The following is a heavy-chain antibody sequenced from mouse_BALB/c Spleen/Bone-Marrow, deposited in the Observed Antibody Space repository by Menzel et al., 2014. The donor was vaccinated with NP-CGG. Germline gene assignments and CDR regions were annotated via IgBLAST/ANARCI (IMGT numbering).Heavy chain of an antibody. V-gene: IGHV14-3*02. CDR3: ARWEYHAMDY. CDR1: GFNIKDTY. D-gene: IGHD4-1*01. CDR2: IDPANGNT. Sequence: VQLQQSGAELVKPGASVKLSCTASGFNIKDTYMHWVKQRPEQGLEWIGRIDPANGNTKYDPKFQGKATITADTSSNTAYLQLSSLTSGDTAVYYCARWEYHAMDYWGQGASVTVSS. J-gene: IGHJ4*01.